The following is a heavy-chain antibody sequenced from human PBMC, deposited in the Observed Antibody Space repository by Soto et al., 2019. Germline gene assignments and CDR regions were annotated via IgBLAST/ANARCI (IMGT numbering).Heavy chain of an antibody. Sequence: ASVKVSCKASGYSFTVYYMHLVRQATGQGLEYLGWMNPNSGNTAYVQKFQGRVTMTWDTSITTAYMELSSLRSEDTAVYFCARGIKYGAYSRWFDPWGQGTLVTVSS. J-gene: IGHJ5*02. CDR1: GYSFTVYY. CDR3: ARGIKYGAYSRWFDP. D-gene: IGHD4-17*01. V-gene: IGHV1-8*02. CDR2: MNPNSGNT.